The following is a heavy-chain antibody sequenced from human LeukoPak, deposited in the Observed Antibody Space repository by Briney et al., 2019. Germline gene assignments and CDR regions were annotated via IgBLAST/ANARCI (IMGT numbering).Heavy chain of an antibody. CDR1: GYTFSSYY. Sequence: ASVKVSCKSSGYTFSSYYMHWVRQAPGHGLEWMGIINPTGGSTNYAQKSQGRVTMTRDTSTSTVYMELSSLRSEDTAVYYCARGWGNDYGVHDAFDIWGQGTMVTVSS. J-gene: IGHJ3*02. CDR2: INPTGGST. CDR3: ARGWGNDYGVHDAFDI. V-gene: IGHV1-46*01. D-gene: IGHD4-17*01.